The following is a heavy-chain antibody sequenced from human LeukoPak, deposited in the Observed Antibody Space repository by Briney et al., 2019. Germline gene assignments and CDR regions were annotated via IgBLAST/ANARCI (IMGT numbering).Heavy chain of an antibody. Sequence: GGSLRLSCAASGFTFSSYDMHWVRQATGKGLEWVSAIGTAGDTYYPGSVKGRFTISRENAKNSLYLQMNSLRAGDTAVYYCARENYPSYSYGMDVWGQGTTVTVSS. CDR3: ARENYPSYSYGMDV. J-gene: IGHJ6*02. CDR2: IGTAGDT. V-gene: IGHV3-13*01. CDR1: GFTFSSYD. D-gene: IGHD1-7*01.